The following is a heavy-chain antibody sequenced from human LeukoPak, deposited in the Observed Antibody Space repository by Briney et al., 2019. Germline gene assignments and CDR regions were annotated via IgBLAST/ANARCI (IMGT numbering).Heavy chain of an antibody. Sequence: PSETLSLTCAVSGGSISSGGYSWSWIRQPPGKGLEWIGYIYHSGSTYYNPSLKSRVTISVDRSKNQFSLKLSSVTAADTAVYYCARSHEYYYDSSGYHYDYYYYGMDVWGQGTTVTVSS. V-gene: IGHV4-30-2*02. CDR3: ARSHEYYYDSSGYHYDYYYYGMDV. J-gene: IGHJ6*02. CDR1: GGSISSGGYS. CDR2: IYHSGST. D-gene: IGHD3-22*01.